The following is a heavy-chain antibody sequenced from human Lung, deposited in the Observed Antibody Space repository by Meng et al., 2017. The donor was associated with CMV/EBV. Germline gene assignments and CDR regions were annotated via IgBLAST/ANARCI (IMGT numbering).Heavy chain of an antibody. V-gene: IGHV3-23*01. CDR2: ISGSGGIT. Sequence: GGSXRLSCAASGFTFSSYVMSWVRQAPGKGLEWVSAISGSGGITYYADSVKGRFTISRDNSKNTLYLEINSLRAEDTAEYYCAKDEAVYAISPFGYLGQGXLVTVSS. D-gene: IGHD2-8*01. CDR3: AKDEAVYAISPFGY. CDR1: GFTFSSYV. J-gene: IGHJ4*02.